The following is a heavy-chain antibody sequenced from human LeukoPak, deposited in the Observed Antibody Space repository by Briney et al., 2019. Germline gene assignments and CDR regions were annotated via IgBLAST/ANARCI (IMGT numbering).Heavy chain of an antibody. CDR1: GFTFSSYA. CDR2: IRGSGGST. Sequence: PGGSLRLSCAASGFTFSSYAMSWVRQAPGKGLEWVSAIRGSGGSTYYADSVKGRFTISRDNSKNTLYLQMNSLRAEDTAVYYCAKDSLPGYSSSWNYFDYWGQGTLVTVSS. V-gene: IGHV3-23*01. J-gene: IGHJ4*02. CDR3: AKDSLPGYSSSWNYFDY. D-gene: IGHD6-13*01.